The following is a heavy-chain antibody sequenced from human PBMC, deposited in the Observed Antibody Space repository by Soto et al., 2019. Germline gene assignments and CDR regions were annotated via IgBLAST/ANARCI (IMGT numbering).Heavy chain of an antibody. CDR1: GGCVSSGSYY. J-gene: IGHJ5*02. CDR3: DRCFKASRWFDP. V-gene: IGHV4-61*01. Sequence: ETMCLTCTVSGGCVSSGSYYWSWIRQPPAKGLECIGYIYYSGSTPSYPSLKSRVTISVDTSKNPFSLKLSSVTAADSAVYYCDRCFKASRWFDPWGQGTLVTVSS. CDR2: IYYSGST. D-gene: IGHD2-21*01.